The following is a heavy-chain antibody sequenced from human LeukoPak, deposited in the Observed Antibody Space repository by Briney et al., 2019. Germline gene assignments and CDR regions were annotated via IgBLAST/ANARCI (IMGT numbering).Heavy chain of an antibody. CDR3: ARARGRGYSGYGYDY. CDR2: INHSGST. J-gene: IGHJ4*02. Sequence: PSETLSLTCTVSGGSISSYYWSWIRQPPGKGLEWIGEINHSGSTNYNPSLKSRVTISVDTSKNQFSLKLSSVTAADTAVYYCARARGRGYSGYGYDYWGQGTLVTVSS. V-gene: IGHV4-34*01. D-gene: IGHD5-12*01. CDR1: GGSISSYY.